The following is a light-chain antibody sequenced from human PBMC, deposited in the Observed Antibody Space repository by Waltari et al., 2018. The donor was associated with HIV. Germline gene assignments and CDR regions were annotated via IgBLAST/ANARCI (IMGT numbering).Light chain of an antibody. CDR1: SGHSSNA. Sequence: QPVLTQPPSASGSLGASVKLTCPLSSGHSSNAIARHQQQPEKGPRFLMKVNSDGSHNRGAGIPDRFSGSTYGAERYLTISSLQSEDEADYYCQTWGTGIAVFGGGTKLTVL. V-gene: IGLV4-69*01. CDR2: VNSDGSH. CDR3: QTWGTGIAV. J-gene: IGLJ3*02.